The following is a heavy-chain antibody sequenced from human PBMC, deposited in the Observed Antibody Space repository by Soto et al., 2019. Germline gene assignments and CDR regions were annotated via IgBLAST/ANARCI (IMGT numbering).Heavy chain of an antibody. Sequence: PSETLSLTCTVSGGSISSSSYYWGWIRQPPGKGLERIGSIYYSGSTYYNPSLKSRVTISVDTSKNQFSLKLSSVTAADTAVYYCARRGYGDYSDYWGQGTLVTVSS. J-gene: IGHJ4*02. CDR3: ARRGYGDYSDY. D-gene: IGHD4-17*01. V-gene: IGHV4-39*01. CDR1: GGSISSSSYY. CDR2: IYYSGST.